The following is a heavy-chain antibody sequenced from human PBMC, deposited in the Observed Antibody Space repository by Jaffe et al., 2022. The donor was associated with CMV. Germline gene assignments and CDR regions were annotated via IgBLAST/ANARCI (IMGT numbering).Heavy chain of an antibody. CDR2: INHSGST. Sequence: QVQLQQWGAGLLKPSETLSLTCAVYGGSFSGYYWSWIRQPPGKGLEWIGEINHSGSTNYNPSLKSRVTISVDTSKNQFSLKLSSVTAADTAVYYCARGRLKRGYSYGYTAREIHAVGNWFDPWGQGTLVTVSS. D-gene: IGHD5-18*01. J-gene: IGHJ5*02. CDR3: ARGRLKRGYSYGYTAREIHAVGNWFDP. V-gene: IGHV4-34*01. CDR1: GGSFSGYY.